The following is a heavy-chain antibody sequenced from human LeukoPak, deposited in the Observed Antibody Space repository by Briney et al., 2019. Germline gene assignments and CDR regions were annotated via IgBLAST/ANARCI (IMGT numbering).Heavy chain of an antibody. D-gene: IGHD3-3*01. CDR2: IIPIFGTA. CDR1: GGTFSSYA. V-gene: IGHV1-69*13. CDR3: ARDGGGDFWSGPPDY. J-gene: IGHJ4*02. Sequence: SVKVSCKASGGTFSSYAISWVRQAPGQGLEWMGGIIPIFGTANYAQKFQGRVTITADESTSTAYMELRSLRSDDTAVYYCARDGGGDFWSGPPDYWGQGTLVTVSS.